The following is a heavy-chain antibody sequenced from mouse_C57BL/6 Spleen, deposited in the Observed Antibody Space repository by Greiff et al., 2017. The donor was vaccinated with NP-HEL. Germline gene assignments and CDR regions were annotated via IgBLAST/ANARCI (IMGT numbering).Heavy chain of an antibody. J-gene: IGHJ2*01. D-gene: IGHD1-1*01. CDR3: ARRGYYYGSSYGGGYYFDY. Sequence: EVQLQQSGPVLVKPGASVKMSCKASGYTFTDYYMNWVKQSHGKSLEWIGVINPYNGGTSYNQKFKGKATLTVDKSSSTAYMELNSLTSEDSAVYYCARRGYYYGSSYGGGYYFDYWGQGTTLTVSS. CDR1: GYTFTDYY. CDR2: INPYNGGT. V-gene: IGHV1-19*01.